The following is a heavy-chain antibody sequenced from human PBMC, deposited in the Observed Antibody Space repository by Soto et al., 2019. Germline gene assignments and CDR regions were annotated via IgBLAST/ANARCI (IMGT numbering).Heavy chain of an antibody. V-gene: IGHV4-4*02. CDR3: ARAPYGSGTKPYYFDY. D-gene: IGHD3-10*01. CDR1: GCSISSSNW. CDR2: IYHSGST. J-gene: IGHJ4*02. Sequence: SETLSLTCAFSGCSISSSNWLSWVRQPPGKGLEWIGEIYHSGSTNYNPSLKSRVTISMDTSRNQFSLILSSVTAADTAVYYCARAPYGSGTKPYYFDYWGQGTLVTVSS.